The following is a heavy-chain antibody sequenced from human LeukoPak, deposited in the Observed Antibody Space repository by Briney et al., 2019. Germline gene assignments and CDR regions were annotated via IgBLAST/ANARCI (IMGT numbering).Heavy chain of an antibody. D-gene: IGHD4-17*01. J-gene: IGHJ4*02. V-gene: IGHV4-61*01. CDR3: ARRSSAVTFDY. CDR1: GGSVSSGSYY. CDR2: IYSSGST. Sequence: SETLSLTCTVSGGSVSSGSYYWIWIRQPPGRGLEWIGSIYSSGSTNYNPSLKSRVTISVDTSKNQFSLKLSSVTAADTAVYYCARRSSAVTFDYWGLGTLVTVSS.